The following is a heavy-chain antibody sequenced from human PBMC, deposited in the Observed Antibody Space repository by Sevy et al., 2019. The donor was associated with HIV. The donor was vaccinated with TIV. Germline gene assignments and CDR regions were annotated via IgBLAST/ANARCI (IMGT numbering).Heavy chain of an antibody. J-gene: IGHJ6*02. CDR1: GFTFSKYA. Sequence: GGSLRLSCAASGFTFSKYAMSWVRQAPGKGLEWVSIISGFGGNTYYADSVKGRFTISRDNSKNTLYLQMNSLRAEDTAIYYCAKDTDYYDSRGYSLSQWYYGMDVWGQGTTVTVSS. D-gene: IGHD3-22*01. CDR3: AKDTDYYDSRGYSLSQWYYGMDV. CDR2: ISGFGGNT. V-gene: IGHV3-23*01.